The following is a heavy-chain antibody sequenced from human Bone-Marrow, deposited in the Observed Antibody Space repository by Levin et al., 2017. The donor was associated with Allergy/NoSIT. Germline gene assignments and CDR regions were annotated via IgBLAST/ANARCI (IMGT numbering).Heavy chain of an antibody. D-gene: IGHD3-9*01. CDR1: GFTFSSYG. CDR2: ISYDGSNK. Sequence: GGSLRLSCAASGFTFSSYGMHWVRQAPGKGLEWVAVISYDGSNKYYADSVKGRFTISRDNSKNTLYLQMNSLRAEATAVYYCAKEYYDILTGYLDYYYGMDVWGQGTTVTVSS. CDR3: AKEYYDILTGYLDYYYGMDV. V-gene: IGHV3-30*18. J-gene: IGHJ6*02.